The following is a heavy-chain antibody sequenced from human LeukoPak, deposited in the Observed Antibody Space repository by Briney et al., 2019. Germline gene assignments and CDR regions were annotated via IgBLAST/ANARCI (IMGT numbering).Heavy chain of an antibody. CDR3: ARDNSGSYETLDY. CDR2: IRYDGSNK. J-gene: IGHJ4*02. CDR1: GFTFSSYG. D-gene: IGHD1-26*01. Sequence: GGSLRLSCAASGFTFSSYGMHWVRQAPGKGLEWVAFIRYDGSNKYYADSVKGRFTISRDNSKNTLYLQMNSLRAEDTAVYYCARDNSGSYETLDYWGQGTLVTVSS. V-gene: IGHV3-30*02.